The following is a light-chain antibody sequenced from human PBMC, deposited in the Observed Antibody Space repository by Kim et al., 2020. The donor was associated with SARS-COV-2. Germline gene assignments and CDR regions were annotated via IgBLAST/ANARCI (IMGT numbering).Light chain of an antibody. Sequence: ASVGDRVTITCQASQSISSYLNWYQQKPGKAPKLLIYAASSLQSGVPSRFNGSASGTDFTLTISSLQPEDFATYYCQQSYSTPRTFGQGTKVDIK. CDR1: QSISSY. CDR3: QQSYSTPRT. V-gene: IGKV1-39*01. J-gene: IGKJ1*01. CDR2: AAS.